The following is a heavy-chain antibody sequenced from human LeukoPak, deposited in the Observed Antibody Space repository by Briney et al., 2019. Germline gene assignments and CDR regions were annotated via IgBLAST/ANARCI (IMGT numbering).Heavy chain of an antibody. D-gene: IGHD2/OR15-2a*01. J-gene: IGHJ4*02. CDR2: IKQDGSEK. CDR1: GFTFTSYW. CDR3: ARGIWVAF. V-gene: IGHV3-7*01. Sequence: GGSLRLSCAASGFTFTSYWMGWVRQAPGMGLEWVANIKQDGSEKYYVDSVKGRFTISRDNAKNSVYLQMNSLRVEDTAVYYCARGIWVAFRGQGALVTVSA.